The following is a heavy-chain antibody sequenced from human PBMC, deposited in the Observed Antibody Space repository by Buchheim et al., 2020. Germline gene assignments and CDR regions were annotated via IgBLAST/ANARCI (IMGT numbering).Heavy chain of an antibody. V-gene: IGHV3-30*18. D-gene: IGHD3-22*01. CDR3: AKDSSGYYNYFDY. Sequence: QVQLVESGGGVVQPRRSLRLSCTASGFTFSNYGMHWVRQAPGKGLEWVAVISYDGSNKYYAESVKGRVTISRDNSKNKLYLQMNSLRAEDTAVYYCAKDSSGYYNYFDYWGQGTL. CDR2: ISYDGSNK. J-gene: IGHJ4*02. CDR1: GFTFSNYG.